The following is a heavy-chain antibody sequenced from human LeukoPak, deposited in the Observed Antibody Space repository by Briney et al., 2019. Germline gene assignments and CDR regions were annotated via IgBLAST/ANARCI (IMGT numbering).Heavy chain of an antibody. Sequence: GGSLRLSCAASGFTFSSYAMGWVRQAPGKGLEWVSAISGSGGSTYYADSVKGRFTISGDNSKNTLYLQMNSLRAEDTAVYYCAKVYGGSYGFDAFDIWGQGTMVTVSS. CDR2: ISGSGGST. CDR1: GFTFSSYA. CDR3: AKVYGGSYGFDAFDI. V-gene: IGHV3-23*01. J-gene: IGHJ3*02. D-gene: IGHD1-26*01.